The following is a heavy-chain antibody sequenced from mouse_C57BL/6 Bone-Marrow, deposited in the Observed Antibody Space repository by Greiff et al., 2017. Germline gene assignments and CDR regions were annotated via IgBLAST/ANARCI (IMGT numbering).Heavy chain of an antibody. Sequence: VQLKQSGAELVRPGASVKMSCTASGYNFKDDYIHWVKQRPEQGLEWIGWIYPGNGDTEYNEKFQGKATITADTSSNTAYLHLSSLTSEDTAVYYCTTASQGSVDCWGQGTSVTVSS. J-gene: IGHJ4*01. CDR3: TTASQGSVDC. D-gene: IGHD3-2*02. CDR1: GYNFKDDY. V-gene: IGHV14-4*01. CDR2: IYPGNGDT.